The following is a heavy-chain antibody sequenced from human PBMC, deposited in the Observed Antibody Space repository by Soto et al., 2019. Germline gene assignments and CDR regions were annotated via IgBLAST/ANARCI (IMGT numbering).Heavy chain of an antibody. V-gene: IGHV4-31*03. D-gene: IGHD5-18*01. J-gene: IGHJ4*02. Sequence: QVQLQESGPGLVKPSQTLSLTCTVSGGSLNSGGYCWRWIRQHPGKGLDWIGCISYGGSTSYNPSLTSRVTISVDTSKNQFSLKLTSVTDADTAVYYCSRGILVWGQGAMITVSS. CDR2: ISYGGST. CDR3: SRGILV. CDR1: GGSLNSGGYC.